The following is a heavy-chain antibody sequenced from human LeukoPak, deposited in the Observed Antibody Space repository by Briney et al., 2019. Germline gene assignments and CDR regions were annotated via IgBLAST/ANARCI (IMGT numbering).Heavy chain of an antibody. CDR3: ARDLEGDY. D-gene: IGHD1-1*01. Sequence: GGSLRLSCAASGFTFSSYAMHWVRQAPGKGLEWVVVISYDGSNKYYADSVKGRFTISRDNSKNTLYLQMNSLRAEDTAVYYCARDLEGDYWGQGTLVTVSS. CDR1: GFTFSSYA. V-gene: IGHV3-30*04. J-gene: IGHJ4*02. CDR2: ISYDGSNK.